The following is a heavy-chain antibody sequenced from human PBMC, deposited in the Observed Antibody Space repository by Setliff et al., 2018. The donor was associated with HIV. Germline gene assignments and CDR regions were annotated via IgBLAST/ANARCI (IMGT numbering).Heavy chain of an antibody. Sequence: SETLSLTCTVSADSISGHYWNWIREPAGGGLEWIGRIYISGSTNYNPSLKSRVTISQDRSKNQFSLSLSSVTATETAVYYCARGRRYGGNSAGSYFDYWGHGILVTVSS. CDR3: ARGRRYGGNSAGSYFDY. J-gene: IGHJ5*01. D-gene: IGHD2-21*02. CDR2: IYISGST. CDR1: ADSISGHY. V-gene: IGHV4-4*07.